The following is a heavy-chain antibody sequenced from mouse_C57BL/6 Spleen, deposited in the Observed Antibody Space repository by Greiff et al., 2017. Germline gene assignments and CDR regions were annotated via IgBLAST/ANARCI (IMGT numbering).Heavy chain of an antibody. CDR3: AKRDGVYYAMDY. V-gene: IGHV1-50*01. D-gene: IGHD1-1*02. J-gene: IGHJ4*01. Sequence: VKLQQPGAELVKPGASVKLSCKASGYTFTSYWMQWVKQRPGQGLEWIGEIDPSDSYTNYNQKFKGKATLTVDTSSSTAYMQLSSLTSEDSAVYYCAKRDGVYYAMDYWGQGTSVTVSS. CDR2: IDPSDSYT. CDR1: GYTFTSYW.